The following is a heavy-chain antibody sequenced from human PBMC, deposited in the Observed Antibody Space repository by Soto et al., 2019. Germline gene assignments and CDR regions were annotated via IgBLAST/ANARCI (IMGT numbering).Heavy chain of an antibody. D-gene: IGHD6-13*01. V-gene: IGHV4-4*02. J-gene: IGHJ4*02. CDR2: IHHSGSA. CDR3: ARYQCSHPGD. Sequence: QVQLQESGPGLVRPSGPVSLTCAVSGLSISSGDWWSWVRQPPGKGLEWIGEIHHSGSAHYYPFLESRVTLPCVPSKALFSLTLISVTAADTAFYYCARYQCSHPGDWGQGTLVSGSS. CDR1: GLSISSGDW.